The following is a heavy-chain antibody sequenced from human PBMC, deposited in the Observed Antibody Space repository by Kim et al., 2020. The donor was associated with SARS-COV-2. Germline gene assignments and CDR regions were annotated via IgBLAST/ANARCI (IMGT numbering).Heavy chain of an antibody. CDR2: IYYSGST. J-gene: IGHJ6*02. Sequence: SETLSLTCTVSGGSISSGGYYWSWIRQHPGKGLEWIGYIYYSGSTYYNPSLKSRVTISVDTSKNQFSLKLSSVTAADTAVYYCARGDMTTVTTGRYYYYYGMDVWGQGTTVTVSS. V-gene: IGHV4-31*03. D-gene: IGHD4-4*01. CDR1: GGSISSGGYY. CDR3: ARGDMTTVTTGRYYYYYGMDV.